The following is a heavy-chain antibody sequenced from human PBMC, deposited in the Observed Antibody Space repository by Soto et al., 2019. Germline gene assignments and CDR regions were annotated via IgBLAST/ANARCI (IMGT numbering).Heavy chain of an antibody. D-gene: IGHD6-19*01. CDR2: INSGASNT. CDR1: GVSLSSSW. Sequence: GGSMRLSWAACGVSLSSSWMHWVRKAPGKGLVWVSRINSGASNTNYADSVKGRFTISRDNAKNTLYLQMDSLTAKDSAVYYCARGPSGWFGYDYWGQGTLVTVSS. CDR3: ARGPSGWFGYDY. V-gene: IGHV3-74*01. J-gene: IGHJ4*02.